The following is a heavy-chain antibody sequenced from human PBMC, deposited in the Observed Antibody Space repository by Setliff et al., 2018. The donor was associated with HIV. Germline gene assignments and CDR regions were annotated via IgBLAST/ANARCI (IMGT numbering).Heavy chain of an antibody. V-gene: IGHV4-4*07. CDR3: AGGLHYGLGKFGY. Sequence: SETLSLTCTVSGGSISTYYWSWIRQPAGKGLEWIGRVSTSGSTNYNPSLKSRVTISVDPSKNQFSLKLSSVTAADTAVYYCAGGLHYGLGKFGYWGQGTLVTVSS. D-gene: IGHD3-10*01. J-gene: IGHJ4*02. CDR2: VSTSGST. CDR1: GGSISTYY.